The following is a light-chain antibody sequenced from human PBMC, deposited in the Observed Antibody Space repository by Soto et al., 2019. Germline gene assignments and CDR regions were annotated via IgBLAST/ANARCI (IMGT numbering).Light chain of an antibody. Sequence: EIVLTQSPGTLSLSPEERATLSCRASQSVSSSYLGWYQQKPGQAPRLLIYGASSRATGIPDRFSGSGSGTDFTLTISRLEPEDFAVYYCQQYGSSPRTFGQGTKVEIK. CDR3: QQYGSSPRT. CDR2: GAS. CDR1: QSVSSSY. J-gene: IGKJ1*01. V-gene: IGKV3-20*01.